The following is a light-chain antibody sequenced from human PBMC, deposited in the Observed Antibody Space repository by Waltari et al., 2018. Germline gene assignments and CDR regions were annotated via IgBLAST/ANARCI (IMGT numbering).Light chain of an antibody. J-gene: IGKJ2*01. CDR3: LQYHSSPYT. V-gene: IGKV1-12*01. CDR2: KAS. Sequence: DIQMTQSPSSLSASVGDTVTITCRASQSISNWLDWFQQKPGKAPKLLVYKASSLQSGVSSRFSGSGSGTDFTLTISSLQPEDFATYFCLQYHSSPYTFGQGTKVEI. CDR1: QSISNW.